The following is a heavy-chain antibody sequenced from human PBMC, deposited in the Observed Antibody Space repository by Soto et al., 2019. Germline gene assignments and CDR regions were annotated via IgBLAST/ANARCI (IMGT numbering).Heavy chain of an antibody. Sequence: SETLSLTCTVSGGSISSYYWSWIRQPPGKGLEWIGYIYYSGSTNYNPSLKSRVTISVDTSKNQFSLKLSSVTAADTAVYYCARYSSRDWFDPWGQGTLVTVSS. J-gene: IGHJ5*02. V-gene: IGHV4-59*01. D-gene: IGHD6-13*01. CDR2: IYYSGST. CDR3: ARYSSRDWFDP. CDR1: GGSISSYY.